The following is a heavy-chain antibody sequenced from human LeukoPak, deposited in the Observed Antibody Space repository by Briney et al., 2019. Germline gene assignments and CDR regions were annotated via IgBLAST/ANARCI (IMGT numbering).Heavy chain of an antibody. CDR2: LYIGGNT. CDR3: MTAAGYNFGQY. D-gene: IGHD5-18*01. V-gene: IGHV3-53*01. Sequence: GGSLRLSCAASGLTVNNNYMNWVRQAPGKGLEWVSALYIGGNTYYADSVRGRFTISRDNSRNTLYLQMNSLRAEDTAIYYCMTAAGYNFGQYWGQGTLVTVSS. CDR1: GLTVNNNY. J-gene: IGHJ4*02.